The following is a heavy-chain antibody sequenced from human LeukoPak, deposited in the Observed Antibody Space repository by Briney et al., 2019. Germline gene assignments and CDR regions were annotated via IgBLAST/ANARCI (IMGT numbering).Heavy chain of an antibody. CDR1: GYTFTGYH. CDR3: ARDYCSSTSCLFDY. J-gene: IGHJ4*02. Sequence: GASVKVSCKASGYTFTGYHLHWVRQAPGHGLEWMGRINPNSGDTIYAQKFQGRVTMTRDTSISTAYMELSRLRSDDTAVYYCARDYCSSTSCLFDYWGQGTLVTVSS. V-gene: IGHV1-2*06. D-gene: IGHD2-2*01. CDR2: INPNSGDT.